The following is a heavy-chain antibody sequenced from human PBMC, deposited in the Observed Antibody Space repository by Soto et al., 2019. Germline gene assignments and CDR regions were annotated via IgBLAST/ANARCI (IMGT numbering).Heavy chain of an antibody. V-gene: IGHV4-30-4*01. CDR1: GASIRSTDYY. CDR2: VYYTGST. D-gene: IGHD2-21*02. Sequence: TLSLTCTVSGASIRSTDYYWSWIRQAPGRGLEWIGYVYYTGSTYYNPSLMSRLTISVDTSKNQFSLKLTSVTAAETAVYYCVRTAREGAVAPHWFDRWGQGTQVTVSS. CDR3: VRTAREGAVAPHWFDR. J-gene: IGHJ5*02.